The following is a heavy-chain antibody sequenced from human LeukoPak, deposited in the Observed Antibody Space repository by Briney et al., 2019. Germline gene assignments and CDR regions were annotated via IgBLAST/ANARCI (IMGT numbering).Heavy chain of an antibody. CDR1: EFTFSSYT. J-gene: IGHJ4*02. D-gene: IGHD3-3*01. CDR3: ASDFSIQGY. Sequence: PGGSLRLSCSASEFTFSSYTMNWVRQAPGKGLEWVSSISSSSSYTYYADSVKGRFTISRDNAKNSLYLQMNSLRAEDAAVYYCASDFSIQGYWGQGTLVTVSS. V-gene: IGHV3-21*01. CDR2: ISSSSSYT.